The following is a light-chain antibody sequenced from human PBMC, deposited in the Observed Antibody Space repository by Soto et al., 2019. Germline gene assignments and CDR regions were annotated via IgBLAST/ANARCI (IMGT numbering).Light chain of an antibody. J-gene: IGLJ3*02. CDR2: SDN. CDR1: NSNIGSNT. CDR3: ATWDDSLNAWV. Sequence: QLVLTQPPSASGTPGQRVTISCSGSNSNIGSNTVNWYQQLPGTAPKLLIYSDNQRPSGVPDRFSGSKSGTSASLAISGLQSEDEADYYCATWDDSLNAWVFGGGTKLTVL. V-gene: IGLV1-44*01.